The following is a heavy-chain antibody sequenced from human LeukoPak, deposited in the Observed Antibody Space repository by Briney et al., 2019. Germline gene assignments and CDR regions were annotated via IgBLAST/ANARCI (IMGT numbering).Heavy chain of an antibody. CDR1: GFTFSSYA. Sequence: QTGGSLRLSCAASGFTFSSYAMSWVRQAPGKGLEWVSAISGSGGSTYYADSVKGRFTISRDNAKNTLFLQMDSLRAEDTALYYCVRSLRSADFWGQGTLVTVSS. V-gene: IGHV3-23*01. CDR2: ISGSGGST. CDR3: VRSLRSADF. J-gene: IGHJ4*02.